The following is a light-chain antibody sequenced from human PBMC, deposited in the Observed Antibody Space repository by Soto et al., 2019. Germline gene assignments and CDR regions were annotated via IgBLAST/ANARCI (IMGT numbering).Light chain of an antibody. Sequence: EIVMTQSPATLSVSPGERATLSCRASQSVSGNLAWYQQKPGQAPRLLIYGASTGATGIPARFSGSGSGTEFTLTISSLQSEDFAVYYCQQYNNWPPLTFGQGTKVEIK. J-gene: IGKJ1*01. CDR3: QQYNNWPPLT. V-gene: IGKV3-15*01. CDR1: QSVSGN. CDR2: GAS.